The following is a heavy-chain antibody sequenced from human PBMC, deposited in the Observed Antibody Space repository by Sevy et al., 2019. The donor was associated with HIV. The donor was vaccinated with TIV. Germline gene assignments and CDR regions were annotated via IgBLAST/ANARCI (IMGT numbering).Heavy chain of an antibody. D-gene: IGHD3-16*02. V-gene: IGHV3-11*01. Sequence: GGSLRLSCAASGFTFSDYYMSWIRQAPGKGLEWVSYISSSGSTIYYADSLKGRFTISRDNAKNSLYLQMNSLRAEDTAVYYCARVDRVIRGSWFDPWGQGTLVTVSS. CDR1: GFTFSDYY. J-gene: IGHJ5*02. CDR3: ARVDRVIRGSWFDP. CDR2: ISSSGSTI.